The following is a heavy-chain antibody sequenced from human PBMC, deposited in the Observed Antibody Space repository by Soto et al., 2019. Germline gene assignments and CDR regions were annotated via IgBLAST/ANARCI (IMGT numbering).Heavy chain of an antibody. V-gene: IGHV4-39*01. CDR2: IYYSGST. D-gene: IGHD3-3*01. Sequence: ASETLSLTCTVSGGSISSSSYYWGWIRQPPGKGLEWIGSIYYSGSTYYNPSLKSRVTISVDTSKSQFSLKLSSVTAADTAVYYCARVGGDYYYYYGMDVWGQGTTVTVSS. CDR3: ARVGGDYYYYYGMDV. CDR1: GGSISSSSYY. J-gene: IGHJ6*02.